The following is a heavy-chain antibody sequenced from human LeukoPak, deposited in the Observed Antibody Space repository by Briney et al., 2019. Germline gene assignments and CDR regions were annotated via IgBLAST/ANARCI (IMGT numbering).Heavy chain of an antibody. CDR2: IYTSGST. V-gene: IGHV4-61*02. D-gene: IGHD3-3*01. Sequence: SQTLFLTCTVSGGSISSGSYHWSWIRQPAGKGLEWIGRIYTSGSTNYNPSLKSRVTISVDTSKNQFSLKLSSVTAADTAVYYCARYRYDFWSDIWGQGTMVTVSS. J-gene: IGHJ3*02. CDR3: ARYRYDFWSDI. CDR1: GGSISSGSYH.